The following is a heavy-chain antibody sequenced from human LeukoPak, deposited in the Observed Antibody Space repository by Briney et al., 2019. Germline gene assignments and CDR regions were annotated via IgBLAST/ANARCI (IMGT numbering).Heavy chain of an antibody. J-gene: IGHJ5*02. D-gene: IGHD2-15*01. Sequence: ASVKVSCKTSGYTFTDSYIHWVRQAPGQGLEWMGRINPNSGDPNYPQKFQGRVTMTRDTSISTAYMELSRLRSDDTAVYYCARGYCSGGSCYPNQGWFDPWGQGTLVTVSS. CDR2: INPNSGDP. CDR3: ARGYCSGGSCYPNQGWFDP. V-gene: IGHV1-2*06. CDR1: GYTFTDSY.